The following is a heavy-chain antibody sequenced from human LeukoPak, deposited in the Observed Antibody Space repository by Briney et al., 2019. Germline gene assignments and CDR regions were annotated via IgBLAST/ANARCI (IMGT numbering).Heavy chain of an antibody. J-gene: IGHJ4*02. V-gene: IGHV4-59*01. Sequence: SEPLSLTCTISGASISDYFGGWIRQPPGKGLEWIGYVFYSGSTTYNPSLNSRVAISIETSRSQFSLRLSSVTAADTAVYYCASFSGSYFFDYWGPGTLVTVSS. D-gene: IGHD1-26*01. CDR3: ASFSGSYFFDY. CDR2: VFYSGST. CDR1: GASISDYF.